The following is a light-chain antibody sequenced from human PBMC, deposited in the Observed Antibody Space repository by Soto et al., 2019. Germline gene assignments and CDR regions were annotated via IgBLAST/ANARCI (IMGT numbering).Light chain of an antibody. CDR2: GVS. CDR1: QSVLYSSNNKNY. J-gene: IGKJ2*01. V-gene: IGKV4-1*01. CDR3: QQYGSSPRT. Sequence: DIVLTQSPDSLALSLGERATINCKSSQSVLYSSNNKNYLAWYQQKPGQAPRLLIYGVSSRATGIPDRFSGSGSGTDFTLTISRLEPEDFAVYYCQQYGSSPRTFGQGTKLEIK.